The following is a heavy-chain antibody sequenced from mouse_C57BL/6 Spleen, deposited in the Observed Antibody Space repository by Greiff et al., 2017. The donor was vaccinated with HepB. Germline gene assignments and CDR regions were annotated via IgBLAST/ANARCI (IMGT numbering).Heavy chain of an antibody. J-gene: IGHJ1*03. CDR2: ISYDGSN. CDR1: GYSITSGYY. D-gene: IGHD1-1*01. Sequence: EVQRVESGPGLVKPSQSLSLTCSVTGYSITSGYYWNWIRQFPGNKLEWMGYISYDGSNNYNPSLKNRISITRDTSKNQFFLKLNSVTTEDTATYYCARRAVVSDWYFDVWGTGTTVTVSS. CDR3: ARRAVVSDWYFDV. V-gene: IGHV3-6*01.